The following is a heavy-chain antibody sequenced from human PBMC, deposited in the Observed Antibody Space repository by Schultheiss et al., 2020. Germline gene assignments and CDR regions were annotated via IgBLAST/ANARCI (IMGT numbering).Heavy chain of an antibody. Sequence: SATLSLTCDVSSYSITSGYWWGWIRQSPGQGLEWVGSMNHLGRPYYSPSLKGRVTISRDTSKNQFSLKLGSVIAADTAVYYCTRGDVGAYFDYWGRGSLVTVSS. V-gene: IGHV4-38-2*01. D-gene: IGHD1-26*01. CDR1: SYSITSGYW. J-gene: IGHJ4*02. CDR2: MNHLGRP. CDR3: TRGDVGAYFDY.